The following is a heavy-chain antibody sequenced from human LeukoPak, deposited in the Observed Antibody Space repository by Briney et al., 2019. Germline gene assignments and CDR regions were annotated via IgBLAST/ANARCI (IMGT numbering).Heavy chain of an antibody. V-gene: IGHV3-7*01. CDR2: IKQDGSEK. CDR3: ARDHPIGRRPEIRKYYFDY. J-gene: IGHJ4*02. D-gene: IGHD1-14*01. CDR1: GLTFSSYW. Sequence: PGGSLRLSCAASGLTFSSYWMSWVRQAPGKGLEWVANIKQDGSEKYYVDSVKGRFTISRDNAKNSLYLQMNSLRAEDTAVYYCARDHPIGRRPEIRKYYFDYWGQGTLVTVSS.